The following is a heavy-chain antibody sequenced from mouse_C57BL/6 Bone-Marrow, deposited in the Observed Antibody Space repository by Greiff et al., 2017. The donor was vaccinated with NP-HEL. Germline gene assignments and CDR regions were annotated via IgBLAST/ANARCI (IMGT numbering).Heavy chain of an antibody. CDR3: ARHEGGFPFDY. J-gene: IGHJ2*01. V-gene: IGHV5-6*02. D-gene: IGHD1-1*02. CDR2: ISSGGSYT. Sequence: EVMLVESGGDLVKPGGSLKLSCAASGFTFSSYGMSWVRQTPDKRLEWVATISSGGSYTYYPDSVKGRLPISRDNAKNTLYLQMSSLKSEDTAMYYCARHEGGFPFDYWGQGTTLTVSS. CDR1: GFTFSSYG.